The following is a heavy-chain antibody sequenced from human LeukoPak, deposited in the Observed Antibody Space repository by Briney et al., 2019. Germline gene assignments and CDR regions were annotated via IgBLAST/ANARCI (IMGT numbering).Heavy chain of an antibody. D-gene: IGHD3-3*01. Sequence: GGSLRLSCAASGFTFSSYAMHWVRQAPGKGLEWVSAISGSGGSTYYADSVKGRFTISRDNSKNTLYLQMNSLRAEDTAVYYCAKPHDDFWSGYYYFDYWGQGTLVTVSS. CDR1: GFTFSSYA. V-gene: IGHV3-23*01. J-gene: IGHJ4*02. CDR3: AKPHDDFWSGYYYFDY. CDR2: ISGSGGST.